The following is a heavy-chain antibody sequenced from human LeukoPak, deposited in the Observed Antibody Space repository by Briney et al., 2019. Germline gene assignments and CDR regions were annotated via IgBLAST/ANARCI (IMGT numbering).Heavy chain of an antibody. CDR1: GGSISSYY. J-gene: IGHJ6*02. D-gene: IGHD3-22*01. CDR2: IYYSGST. V-gene: IGHV4-59*01. CDR3: ARGPYDSSGYYYDYYYYYGMDV. Sequence: SETLSLTCTVSGGSISSYYWSWIRQPPGKGLEWIGYIYYSGSTNYNPSLKSRVTISVDTSKNQFSLELSSVTAADTAVYYCARGPYDSSGYYYDYYYYYGMDVWGQGTTVTVSS.